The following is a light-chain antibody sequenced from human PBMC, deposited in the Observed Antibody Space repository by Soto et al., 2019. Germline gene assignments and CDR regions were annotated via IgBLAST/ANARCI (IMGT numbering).Light chain of an antibody. Sequence: EIVLTQSPGTLSLSPGERATLSCRASQSVSSSYLAWYRQKPGQAPRLLIYGASGRATGIPDRFSGSGSGTDFTLTISRLEPEDFAVYYCQQYGSSPLFTFGPGKKVDIK. CDR1: QSVSSSY. CDR3: QQYGSSPLFT. V-gene: IGKV3-20*01. J-gene: IGKJ3*01. CDR2: GAS.